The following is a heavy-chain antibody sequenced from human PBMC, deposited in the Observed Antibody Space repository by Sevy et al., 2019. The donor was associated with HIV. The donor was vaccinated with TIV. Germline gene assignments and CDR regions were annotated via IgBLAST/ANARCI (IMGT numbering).Heavy chain of an antibody. CDR1: AFSFSNYG. CDR2: ISYDGSLK. J-gene: IGHJ5*02. V-gene: IGHV3-30*18. CDR3: AKKSGSYYLWFDP. Sequence: GGSLRLSCAASAFSFSNYGMHWVRQAPGKGLEWVAVISYDGSLKHYADSVKGRITISRDNSKNTLYLQMNSLRAEDTALYYCAKKSGSYYLWFDPWGQGTLVTVSS. D-gene: IGHD1-26*01.